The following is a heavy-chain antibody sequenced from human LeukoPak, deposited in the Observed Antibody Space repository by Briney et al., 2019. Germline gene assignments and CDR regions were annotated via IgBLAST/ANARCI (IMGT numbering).Heavy chain of an antibody. D-gene: IGHD6-25*01. CDR1: GFTFSSFG. J-gene: IGHJ4*02. Sequence: PGGSLRLSCAASGFTFSSFGMHCVRQAPGKGLEWVTVTSCDGNEKYYADSVKGRFTISRDNSKNTVYLQMNSLRAEDTAVYYCATGGTRAATGRMGFWGQGTLVTVSS. CDR2: TSCDGNEK. CDR3: ATGGTRAATGRMGF. V-gene: IGHV3-30*03.